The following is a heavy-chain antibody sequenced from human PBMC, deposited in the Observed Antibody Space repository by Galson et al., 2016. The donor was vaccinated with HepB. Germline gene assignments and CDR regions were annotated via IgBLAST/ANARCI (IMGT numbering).Heavy chain of an antibody. CDR2: TYYRSKWYN. CDR1: GDSASSNSAT. V-gene: IGHV6-1*01. J-gene: IGHJ6*02. D-gene: IGHD5-12*01. Sequence: CAISGDSASSNSATWNWIRQSPSRGLEWLGRTYYRSKWYNDYALSVKSRITINPDTSKNQFSLQLNSVTPGDTAVYYCARVRSGYSGYANPYYYGMDVWGQGTTVTVSS. CDR3: ARVRSGYSGYANPYYYGMDV.